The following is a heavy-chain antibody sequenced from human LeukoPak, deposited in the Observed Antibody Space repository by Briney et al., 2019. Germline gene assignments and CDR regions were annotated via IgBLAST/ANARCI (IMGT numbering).Heavy chain of an antibody. D-gene: IGHD6-25*01. CDR2: ISANNGNT. Sequence: ASVKVSCKTSGYTFMAYGISWVRQAPGQGLEWMGWISANNGNTNYAQKFQDRVTMTTDTSTSTAYMELRSLRSDDTAVYYCAKEGGGSIWYFDLWGRGTLVTVSS. V-gene: IGHV1-18*01. CDR1: GYTFMAYG. J-gene: IGHJ2*01. CDR3: AKEGGGSIWYFDL.